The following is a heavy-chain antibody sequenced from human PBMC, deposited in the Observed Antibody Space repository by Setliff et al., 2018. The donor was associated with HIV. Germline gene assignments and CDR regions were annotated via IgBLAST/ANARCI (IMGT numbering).Heavy chain of an antibody. Sequence: GGSLRLSCAASGFTFSSYALHWVRQAPGKGLEYVSAISSNGGSTYYADSVKGRFTISRGNSKNTLYLQMGSLRAEDMAVYYCARVREMATIGGAFDIWGQGTMVTVSS. CDR2: ISSNGGST. CDR1: GFTFSSYA. CDR3: ARVREMATIGGAFDI. D-gene: IGHD5-12*01. J-gene: IGHJ3*02. V-gene: IGHV3-64*02.